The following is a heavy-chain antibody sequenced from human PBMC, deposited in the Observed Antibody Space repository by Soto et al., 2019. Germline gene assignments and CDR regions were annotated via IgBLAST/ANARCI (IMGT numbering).Heavy chain of an antibody. CDR1: GGTFSSYA. V-gene: IGHV1-69*06. CDR3: ARDKGVGVRGDFDY. CDR2: IIPIFGTA. J-gene: IGHJ4*02. D-gene: IGHD3-10*01. Sequence: QVQLVQSGAEVKKPGSSVKVSCKASGGTFSSYAISWVRQAPGQGLEWMGGIIPIFGTANYAQKFQGRVTITADKSTSTAYMELRSLRSENTAVYYCARDKGVGVRGDFDYWGQGTLVTVSS.